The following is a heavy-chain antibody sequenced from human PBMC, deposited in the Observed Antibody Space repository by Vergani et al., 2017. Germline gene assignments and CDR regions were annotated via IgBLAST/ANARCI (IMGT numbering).Heavy chain of an antibody. V-gene: IGHV3-21*01. J-gene: IGHJ6*02. CDR2: ISSSSSYI. D-gene: IGHD2-15*01. Sequence: EVQLVESGGGLVKPGGSLRLSCAASGFTFSSYSMNWVRQAPGKGLECVSSISSSSSYIYYADSVKGRFTISRDNAKNSLYLQMNSLRAADTAVYYCARDSIRCPDCYYYGMDVWGQGTTVTVSS. CDR3: ARDSIRCPDCYYYGMDV. CDR1: GFTFSSYS.